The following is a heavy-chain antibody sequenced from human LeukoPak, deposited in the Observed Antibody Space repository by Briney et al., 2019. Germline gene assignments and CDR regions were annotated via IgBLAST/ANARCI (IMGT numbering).Heavy chain of an antibody. D-gene: IGHD3-10*01. CDR2: VFYSGKT. CDR3: AAASQLWLIDQ. V-gene: IGHV4-4*02. CDR1: GDYINTGHW. J-gene: IGHJ4*02. Sequence: SGTLSLTCSVSGDYINTGHWWSWVRQPPGKGLEWIGEVFYSGKTDFNPSLKNRVTTSLDKSKNQFSLKLTSVTAADTAVYYCAAASQLWLIDQWGQGTLVVVSS.